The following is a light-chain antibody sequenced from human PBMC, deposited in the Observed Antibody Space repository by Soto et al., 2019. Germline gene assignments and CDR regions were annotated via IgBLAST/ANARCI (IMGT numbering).Light chain of an antibody. J-gene: IGKJ1*01. CDR1: QSVSSPY. V-gene: IGKV3-20*01. CDR3: QQYGSSPWT. Sequence: EIVLTQSPGTLSLSPGERATLSCRASQSVSSPYLAWYQHIPDQAPRLLIYAASSRATGIPDRFSGSESGTDFTLTISRLEPEDFAVYYCQQYGSSPWTFGQGTKVEIK. CDR2: AAS.